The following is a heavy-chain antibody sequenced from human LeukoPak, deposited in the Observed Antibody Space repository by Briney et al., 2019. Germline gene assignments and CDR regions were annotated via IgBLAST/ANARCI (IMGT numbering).Heavy chain of an antibody. Sequence: GGSLRLSCSASGFTFDDYAMHWVRPAPGKGLEWVSGISWNSGSIGYADSVKGRFTISRDNAKNSLYLQMNSLRAEDTALYYCARWLTSHFDYWGQGTLVTVSS. V-gene: IGHV3-9*01. CDR1: GFTFDDYA. D-gene: IGHD6-19*01. CDR2: ISWNSGSI. CDR3: ARWLTSHFDY. J-gene: IGHJ4*02.